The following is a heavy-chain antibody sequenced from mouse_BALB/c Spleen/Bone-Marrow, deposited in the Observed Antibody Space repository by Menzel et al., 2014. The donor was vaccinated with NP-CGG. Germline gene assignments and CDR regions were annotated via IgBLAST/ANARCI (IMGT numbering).Heavy chain of an antibody. CDR3: ARDGDYSYAWFAY. Sequence: EVKLVESGGGLVKPGGSLKLSCAASGFTFSDYYMYWVRQTPEKRLEWVAIISDGGSYTSYPDSVKGRFTISRDNAKNSLYLQMSSLKSEDTAMYYCARDGDYSYAWFAYWGQGTLVTVSA. D-gene: IGHD2-12*01. J-gene: IGHJ3*01. CDR1: GFTFSDYY. V-gene: IGHV5-4*02. CDR2: ISDGGSYT.